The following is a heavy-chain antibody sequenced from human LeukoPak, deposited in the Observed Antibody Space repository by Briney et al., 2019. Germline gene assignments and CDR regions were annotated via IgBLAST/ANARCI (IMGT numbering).Heavy chain of an antibody. V-gene: IGHV3-21*01. D-gene: IGHD6-13*01. Sequence: RGSLRLSCAPAGFSFSSYSMNWVSQAPERGLEWVSWISSSSSYISYADSVKGRFTISRDNAKNSLYLQMNGLRAEDTAVYYCARQGSSSWYYGMDVWGQGTTVTVSS. J-gene: IGHJ6*02. CDR3: ARQGSSSWYYGMDV. CDR2: ISSSSSYI. CDR1: GFSFSSYS.